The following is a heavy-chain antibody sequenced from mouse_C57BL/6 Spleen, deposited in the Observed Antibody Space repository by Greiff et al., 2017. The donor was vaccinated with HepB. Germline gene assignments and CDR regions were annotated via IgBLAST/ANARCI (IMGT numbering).Heavy chain of an antibody. CDR1: GYTFTSYW. V-gene: IGHV1-74*01. D-gene: IGHD3-2*02. CDR3: ATGYPQGYFDY. J-gene: IGHJ2*01. Sequence: QVQLKQPGAELVKPGASVKVSCKASGYTFTSYWMHWVKQRPGQGLEWIGRIHPSDSDTNYNQKFKGKATLTVDKSSSTAYMQLSSLTSEDSAVYYCATGYPQGYFDYWGQGTTLTVSS. CDR2: IHPSDSDT.